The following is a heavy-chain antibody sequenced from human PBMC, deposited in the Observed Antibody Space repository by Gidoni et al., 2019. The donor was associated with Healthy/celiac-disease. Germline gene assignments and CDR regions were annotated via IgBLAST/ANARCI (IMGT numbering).Heavy chain of an antibody. CDR1: GFTFSDYY. D-gene: IGHD6-13*01. CDR2: ISSSSSYT. J-gene: IGHJ3*02. CDR3: ASIAAAGGAFDI. Sequence: QVQLVESGGGLVKPGGSLRLSCAASGFTFSDYYMSWIRQAPGKGLEWVSYISSSSSYTNYADSVKGRFTISRDNAKNSLYLQMNSLRAEDTAVYYCASIAAAGGAFDIWGQGTMVTVSS. V-gene: IGHV3-11*05.